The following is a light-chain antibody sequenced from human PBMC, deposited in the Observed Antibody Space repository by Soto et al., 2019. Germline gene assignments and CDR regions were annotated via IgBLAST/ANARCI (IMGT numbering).Light chain of an antibody. CDR1: QGVSNH. V-gene: IGKV3-15*01. Sequence: EVVMTQSPATLSLSPGERATLSCRASQGVSNHLAWYQQKPGQAPRLLIYGASTGATGIPARFSGSGSGTEFTLTISSLQSEDFAVYYCQQYDNWPPWTFGQGTKVEIK. J-gene: IGKJ1*01. CDR2: GAS. CDR3: QQYDNWPPWT.